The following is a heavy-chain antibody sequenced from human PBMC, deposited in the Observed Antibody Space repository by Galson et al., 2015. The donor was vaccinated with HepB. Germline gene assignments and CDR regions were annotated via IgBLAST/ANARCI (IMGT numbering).Heavy chain of an antibody. CDR3: AREDPLASFDY. J-gene: IGHJ4*02. V-gene: IGHV3-74*01. CDR2: INSDDSST. Sequence: SLRLSCAASGFTFRSYWMHWVRQAPGKGLVWVSGINSDDSSTIYADSVKGRFTTSRDNAKNTLYLYMNSLRAEGTAVYYCAREDPLASFDYWGQGTLVTVSS. CDR1: GFTFRSYW.